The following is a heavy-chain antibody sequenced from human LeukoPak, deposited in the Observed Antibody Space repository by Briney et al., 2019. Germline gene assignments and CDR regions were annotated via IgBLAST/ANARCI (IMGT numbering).Heavy chain of an antibody. D-gene: IGHD6-6*01. Sequence: VASVKVSCKASGYTFTSYYMHWVRQAPGQGLEWMGIINPSGGSTSYAQKFQGRVTMTRDMSTSTAYMELRSLRSDDTAVYYCARGGKLEQLVLFYYYYMDVWGKGTTVTVSS. V-gene: IGHV1-46*01. CDR1: GYTFTSYY. CDR3: ARGGKLEQLVLFYYYYMDV. CDR2: INPSGGST. J-gene: IGHJ6*03.